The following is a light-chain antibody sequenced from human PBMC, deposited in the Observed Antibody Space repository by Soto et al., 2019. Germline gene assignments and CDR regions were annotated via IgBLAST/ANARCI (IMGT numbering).Light chain of an antibody. CDR3: QQYNNYMWT. J-gene: IGKJ1*01. CDR2: DAS. V-gene: IGKV1-5*01. Sequence: DIQMTQSPSTLSASVGDRVTITCRSSQNINSWLAWFQQKPGKAPNLLMYDASTLESGVPSRFSGSGSGTEFTRTLSSLQPDDFATYYCQQYNNYMWTFGQGTKVEIK. CDR1: QNINSW.